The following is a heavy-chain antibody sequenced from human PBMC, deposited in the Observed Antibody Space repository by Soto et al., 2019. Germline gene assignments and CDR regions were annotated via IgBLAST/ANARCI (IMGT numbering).Heavy chain of an antibody. CDR2: MFYSGLT. D-gene: IGHD2-15*01. J-gene: IGHJ6*02. CDR1: GYSVTSSDYY. V-gene: IGHV4-39*01. CDR3: APLSVSLSGPYGIHV. Sequence: SETLSLTCSVSGYSVTSSDYYWAWIRQPPGKGLEWIGSMFYSGLTYYNPSLKSRVTLSVDTSKNQFSVRLNSVTAADTAVYYCAPLSVSLSGPYGIHVWGQGATVTVSS.